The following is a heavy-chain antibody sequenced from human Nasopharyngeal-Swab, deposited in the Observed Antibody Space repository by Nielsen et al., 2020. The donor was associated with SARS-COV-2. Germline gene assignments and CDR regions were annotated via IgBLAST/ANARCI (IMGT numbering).Heavy chain of an antibody. V-gene: IGHV4-59*08. D-gene: IGHD3-22*01. CDR2: IYYGGST. Sequence: GSLRLSCTVSGGSISSYYWSWIRQPPGKGLEWIGYIYYGGSTNYNPSLKSRVTISVDTSKNQFSLKLSSVTAADTAVYYCARHGDYYDSSGYLYYFDYWGQGTLVTVSS. J-gene: IGHJ4*02. CDR3: ARHGDYYDSSGYLYYFDY. CDR1: GGSISSYY.